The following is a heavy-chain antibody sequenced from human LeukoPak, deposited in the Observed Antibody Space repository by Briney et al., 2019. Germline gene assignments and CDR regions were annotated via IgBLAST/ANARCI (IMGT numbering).Heavy chain of an antibody. CDR1: GFIFRNYG. CDR3: AKDVSSGMDV. Sequence: GGSLTLSSAASGFIFRNYGMHWVRQAPGKGLEWVAFIRYDGSTKSYAASVKGRFTISRDNSENTLYLQMSSLGPEDTAVYYCAKDVSSGMDVWGKGTTVTVSS. CDR2: IRYDGSTK. V-gene: IGHV3-30*02. J-gene: IGHJ6*03. D-gene: IGHD3-16*02.